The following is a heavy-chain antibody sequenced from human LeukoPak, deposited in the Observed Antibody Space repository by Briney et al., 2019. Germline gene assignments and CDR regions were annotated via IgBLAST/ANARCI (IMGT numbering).Heavy chain of an antibody. J-gene: IGHJ4*02. CDR3: ARILGLPPG. CDR2: ISSSSSTI. V-gene: IGHV3-48*01. Sequence: GGSLRLSCAASGFTFSSYSMNWVRQAPGKGLEWVSYISSSSSTIYYADSVKGRFTISRDNAKNSLYLQMNSLRAEDTAVYYCARILGLPPGWGQGTLVTVSS. CDR1: GFTFSSYS. D-gene: IGHD1-26*01.